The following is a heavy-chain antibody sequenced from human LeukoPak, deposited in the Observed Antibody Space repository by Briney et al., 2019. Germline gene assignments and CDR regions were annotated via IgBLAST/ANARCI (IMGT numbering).Heavy chain of an antibody. Sequence: GGSLRLSCSASGFTFSSFSMNWVRQAPGKGLEWVSYISSSSSSINYADSVKGRFTISRDNAKNSLYLQLNSLRAEDTAMYYCARDAWVLNYYGMDVWGQGTTVTVSS. CDR2: ISSSSSSI. J-gene: IGHJ6*02. CDR1: GFTFSSFS. CDR3: ARDAWVLNYYGMDV. D-gene: IGHD3-10*01. V-gene: IGHV3-48*04.